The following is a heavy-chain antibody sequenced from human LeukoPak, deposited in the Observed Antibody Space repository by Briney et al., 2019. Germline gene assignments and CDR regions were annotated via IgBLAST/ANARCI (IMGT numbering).Heavy chain of an antibody. V-gene: IGHV4-39*01. Sequence: PSETLSLTCTVSGGSISSSSYYWGWIRQPPGKGLEWIGSIYYSGSTYYNPSLKSRVTISVDTSKNQFSLKLSSVTAADTAVYYCARRDYLATTKGRFDCWGEGTLVTVSS. D-gene: IGHD5-24*01. J-gene: IGHJ4*02. CDR1: GGSISSSSYY. CDR3: ARRDYLATTKGRFDC. CDR2: IYYSGST.